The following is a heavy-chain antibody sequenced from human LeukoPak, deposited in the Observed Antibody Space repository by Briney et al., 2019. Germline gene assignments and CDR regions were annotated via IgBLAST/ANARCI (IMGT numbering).Heavy chain of an antibody. J-gene: IGHJ4*02. D-gene: IGHD2-2*01. V-gene: IGHV3-15*01. CDR3: STDLRYCSSTSCYN. CDR1: GFTFSNAW. CDR2: IKSKTDGGKT. Sequence: GGPLRLSCAASGFTFSNAWMSWVRRAPGKGLEWVSRIKSKTDGGKTDYAAPVKGRFTISRDDSKNTLYLQMNSLKPDDTAVYYCSTDLRYCSSTSCYNWGQGTLVTVSS.